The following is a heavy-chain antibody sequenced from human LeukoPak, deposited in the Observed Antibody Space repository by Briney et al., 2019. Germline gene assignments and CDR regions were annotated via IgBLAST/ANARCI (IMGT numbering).Heavy chain of an antibody. Sequence: GGSPTLSCAASGFTFSSYAMHWVRQAPGKGLEYVSAISSNGGSTYYANSVKGRFTISRDNSKNTLYLQMGSLRAEDMAVYYCARDGYRDGYSHLFDYWGQGTLVTVSS. CDR2: ISSNGGST. CDR1: GFTFSSYA. CDR3: ARDGYRDGYSHLFDY. J-gene: IGHJ4*02. D-gene: IGHD5-24*01. V-gene: IGHV3-64*01.